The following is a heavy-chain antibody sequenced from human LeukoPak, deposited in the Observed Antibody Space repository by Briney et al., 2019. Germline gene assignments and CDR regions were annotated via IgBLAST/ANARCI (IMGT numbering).Heavy chain of an antibody. J-gene: IGHJ4*02. CDR2: ITGGGGTT. V-gene: IGHV3-23*01. CDR3: AKMQGYFDY. Sequence: GGSLRLSCEASGLTFSSYGISWVRQAPGKGLQWVSAITGGGGTTYYADSVTGRFTISRDNSKNMLYLQMNSLRAEDTAVYYCAKMQGYFDYWGQGTLVPVPS. CDR1: GLTFSSYG.